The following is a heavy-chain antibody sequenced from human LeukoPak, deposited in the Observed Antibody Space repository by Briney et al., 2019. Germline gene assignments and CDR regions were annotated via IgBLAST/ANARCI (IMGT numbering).Heavy chain of an antibody. D-gene: IGHD6-19*01. Sequence: SETLSLTCAVYGGSFSGYYWSWIRQPPGKGLEWIGEINHSGSTNYNPSLKSRVTISVDTSKNQFSLRLSSVTAADTAMYYCARGTLYSGWSYYFDYWGQGSQVTVSS. J-gene: IGHJ4*02. CDR1: GGSFSGYY. CDR3: ARGTLYSGWSYYFDY. V-gene: IGHV4-34*01. CDR2: INHSGST.